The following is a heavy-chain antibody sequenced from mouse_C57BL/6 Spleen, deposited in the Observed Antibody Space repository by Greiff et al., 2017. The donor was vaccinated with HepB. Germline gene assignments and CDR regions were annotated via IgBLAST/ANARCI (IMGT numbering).Heavy chain of an antibody. CDR3: ARGDYWFDY. D-gene: IGHD1-1*02. CDR2: ISSGGSYT. Sequence: EVQVVESGGDLVKPGGSLKLSCAASGFTFSSYGMSWVRQTPDKRLEWVATISSGGSYTYYPDSVKGRFTISRDNAKNTLYLQMSSLKSEDTAIYYCARGDYWFDYWGHGTTLTVSS. CDR1: GFTFSSYG. J-gene: IGHJ2*01. V-gene: IGHV5-6*01.